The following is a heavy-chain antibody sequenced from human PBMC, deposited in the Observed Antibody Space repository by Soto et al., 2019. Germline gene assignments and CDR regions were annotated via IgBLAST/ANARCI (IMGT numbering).Heavy chain of an antibody. V-gene: IGHV3-23*01. CDR2: LTGSGGST. J-gene: IGHJ4*02. CDR3: ARGFSYGLIPGFDY. D-gene: IGHD5-18*01. CDR1: GFTFTKYA. Sequence: EVQLLESGGGLAQPGGSLRLSCSASGFTFTKYAMTWVRQAPGKGLEWVSGLTGSGGSTRYGDSVQGRFTISRDNSKNTLYLHMNSLRAEDTAMYYCARGFSYGLIPGFDYWGQGTLVTVSS.